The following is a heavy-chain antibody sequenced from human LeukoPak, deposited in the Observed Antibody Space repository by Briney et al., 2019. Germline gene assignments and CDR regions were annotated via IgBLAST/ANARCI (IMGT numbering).Heavy chain of an antibody. CDR2: INHSGST. CDR3: ARGTDGVLGYNWFDP. Sequence: SETLSLTCTVSGGSISSGSSYWGWIRQPPGKGLEWIGNINHSGSTNYNPSLKSRVTISVDTSKNQFSLKLSSVTAADTAVYYCARGTDGVLGYNWFDPWGQGTLVTVSS. CDR1: GGSISSGSSY. V-gene: IGHV4-39*07. J-gene: IGHJ5*02. D-gene: IGHD4/OR15-4a*01.